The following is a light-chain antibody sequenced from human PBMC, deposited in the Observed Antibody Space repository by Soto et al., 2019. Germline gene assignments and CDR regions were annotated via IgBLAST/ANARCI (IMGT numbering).Light chain of an antibody. CDR1: HTISSSY. CDR3: QQYVTSSPRT. J-gene: IGKJ1*01. Sequence: EIVLTQSPGTLSLSPGERATLSCRAIHTISSSYLAWSQQKPGQAPRLLMYGISRRATGIPDRFSGSGSVTDFTLTSTRLEPEDFAVYDCQQYVTSSPRTFGQGTKVEIK. V-gene: IGKV3-20*01. CDR2: GIS.